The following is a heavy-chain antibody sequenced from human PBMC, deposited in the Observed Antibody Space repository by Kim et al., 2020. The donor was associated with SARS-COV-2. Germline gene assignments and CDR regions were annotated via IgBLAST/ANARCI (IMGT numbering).Heavy chain of an antibody. CDR2: IYSGGST. J-gene: IGHJ3*02. D-gene: IGHD3-22*01. CDR3: VRKTYYYDSSGYFDAFDI. Sequence: GGSLRLSCAASGFTVSSNYMSWVRQAPGKGLEWVSVIYSGGSTYYADSVKGRFTISRDNSKNTLYLQMNSLRAEDTAVYYCVRKTYYYDSSGYFDAFDIWGQGTMVTVSS. CDR1: GFTVSSNY. V-gene: IGHV3-66*02.